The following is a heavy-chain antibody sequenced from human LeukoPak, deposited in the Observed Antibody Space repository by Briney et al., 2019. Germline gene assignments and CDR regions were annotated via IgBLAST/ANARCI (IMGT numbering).Heavy chain of an antibody. J-gene: IGHJ4*02. V-gene: IGHV4-59*12. CDR1: GGSISSYY. CDR3: ARSIVATTYYFDY. CDR2: MYYSGSGST. D-gene: IGHD2-15*01. Sequence: SETLSLTCTVSGGSISSYYWSWIRQPPGKGLEWIGYMYYSGSGSTNYNPSLKSRVTISVDTSKNQFSLKLSSVTAADTAVYYCARSIVATTYYFDYWGQGTLVTVSS.